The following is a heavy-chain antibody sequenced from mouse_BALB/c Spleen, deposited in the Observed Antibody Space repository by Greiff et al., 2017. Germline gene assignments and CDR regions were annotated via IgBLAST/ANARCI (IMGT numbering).Heavy chain of an antibody. Sequence: VQLQQSGAEVVRPGVSVKISCKGSGYTFTDYAMHWVKQSHAKGLEWIGVISTYNGNTNYNQKFKGKATMTGDKSSSTAYMELARLTSEDTAIYYCARADYYYGSNPVYIDYWGQGTTLTVSS. CDR1: GYTFTDYA. CDR3: ARADYYYGSNPVYIDY. CDR2: ISTYNGNT. V-gene: IGHV1S137*01. J-gene: IGHJ2*01. D-gene: IGHD1-1*01.